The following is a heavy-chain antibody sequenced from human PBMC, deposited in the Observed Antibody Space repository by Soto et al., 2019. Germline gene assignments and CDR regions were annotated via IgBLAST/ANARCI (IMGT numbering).Heavy chain of an antibody. CDR3: AKVAKPRGDAFDI. V-gene: IGHV3-9*01. CDR2: ISWNSGSI. Sequence: GGSLRLSCAASGFTFDDYAMHWVRQAPGKGLEWVSGISWNSGSIGYADSVKGRFTISRDNAKNSLYLQMNSLRAEDTALYYCAKVAKPRGDAFDIWGQGTMVTVSS. J-gene: IGHJ3*02. CDR1: GFTFDDYA.